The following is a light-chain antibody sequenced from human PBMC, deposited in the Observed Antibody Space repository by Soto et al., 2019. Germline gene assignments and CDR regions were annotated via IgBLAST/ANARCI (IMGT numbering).Light chain of an antibody. CDR1: SRDVGGYNS. CDR3: SSYTSSSLYV. V-gene: IGLV2-14*01. Sequence: QSALTQPASVSGSPGQSITISCTGTSRDVGGYNSVSWYQQHPGKAPKLMIYEVSNRPSGVSNRFSGSKSGNTASLTISGLQAEDEADYYCSSYTSSSLYVFGTGTKLTVL. J-gene: IGLJ1*01. CDR2: EVS.